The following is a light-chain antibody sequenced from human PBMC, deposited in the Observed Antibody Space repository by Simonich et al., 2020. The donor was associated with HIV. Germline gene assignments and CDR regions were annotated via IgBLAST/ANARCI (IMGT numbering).Light chain of an antibody. CDR3: MQGRQIPT. V-gene: IGKV2-28*01. J-gene: IGKJ1*01. CDR1: ESLLHDNGYNY. CDR2: FGS. Sequence: DIVMTQSPLFLSVTPGEPASISCRSSESLLHDNGYNYLEWYLQKPGQSPQLLIYFGSDRASGVPDRFSGSGSGTNFTRKISRVEAEDVGVYYCMQGRQIPTFGQGTKVEIK.